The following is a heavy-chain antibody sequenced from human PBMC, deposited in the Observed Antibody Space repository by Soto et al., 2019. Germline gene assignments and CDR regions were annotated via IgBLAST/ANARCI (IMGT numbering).Heavy chain of an antibody. Sequence: LSLTCNVSGGSMSSGDYHWSWIRQPPGKGLEWIGYIYHSGTTNYNLSLRDRSTISVDTSKNQFSLKLSSVTAADTAVYYCARAPFSGSSPFDYWGHGNRVTVSS. CDR3: ARAPFSGSSPFDY. CDR1: GGSMSSGDYH. V-gene: IGHV4-30-4*01. CDR2: IYHSGTT. D-gene: IGHD1-26*01. J-gene: IGHJ4*01.